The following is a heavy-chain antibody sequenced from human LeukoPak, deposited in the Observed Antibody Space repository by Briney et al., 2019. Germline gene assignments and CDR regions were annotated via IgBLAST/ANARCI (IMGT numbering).Heavy chain of an antibody. V-gene: IGHV1-2*02. J-gene: IGHJ1*01. Sequence: ASVTVSCKASGYTFTDYYMHWVRQAPGQGLEWMGWIYPNSGGTNYAQNFQGRVTMTRDTSISTAYMGLSRLRSDDTAVYFCARGRSDYCLVSWGQGTLVTVSS. CDR3: ARGRSDYCLVS. D-gene: IGHD3-22*01. CDR1: GYTFTDYY. CDR2: IYPNSGGT.